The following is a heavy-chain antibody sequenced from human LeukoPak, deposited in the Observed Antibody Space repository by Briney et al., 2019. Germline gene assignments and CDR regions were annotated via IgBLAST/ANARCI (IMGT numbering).Heavy chain of an antibody. CDR1: GFTFSSYA. CDR2: ISYDGSNK. D-gene: IGHD3-10*01. Sequence: GGSLRLSCAASGFTFSSYAMHWVRQAPGEGLEWVAVISYDGSNKYYADSVKGRFTISRDNSKNTLYLQMNSLRAEDTAVYYCARAMVLEEDYWGQGTLVTVSS. V-gene: IGHV3-30*04. J-gene: IGHJ4*02. CDR3: ARAMVLEEDY.